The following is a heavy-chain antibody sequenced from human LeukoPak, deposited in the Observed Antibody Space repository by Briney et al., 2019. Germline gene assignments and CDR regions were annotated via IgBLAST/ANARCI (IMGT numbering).Heavy chain of an antibody. CDR1: GFTFSSYW. J-gene: IGHJ6*03. CDR3: AREEWELLRYYYYYIDV. CDR2: IKQDGSEK. Sequence: GGSLRLSCAASGFTFSSYWMSWVRQAPGKGLEWVANIKQDGSEKYYVDSVKGRFTISRDNAKNSLYLQMNSLRAEDTAVYYCAREEWELLRYYYYYIDVWGKGTTVTVSS. V-gene: IGHV3-7*01. D-gene: IGHD1-26*01.